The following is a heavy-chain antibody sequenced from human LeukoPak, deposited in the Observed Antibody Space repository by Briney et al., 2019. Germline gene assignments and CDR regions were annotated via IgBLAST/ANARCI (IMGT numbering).Heavy chain of an antibody. D-gene: IGHD5-12*01. CDR1: GGSISSSSYY. Sequence: SETLSLTCTVSGGSISSSSYYWGWIRQPPGKGLEWIGSIYYSGSTYYNPSLKSRVTISVDTSKNQFSLKLSSVTAADTAVYYCARGGYSGYDFDPWGQGTLVTVSS. J-gene: IGHJ5*02. CDR2: IYYSGST. CDR3: ARGGYSGYDFDP. V-gene: IGHV4-39*07.